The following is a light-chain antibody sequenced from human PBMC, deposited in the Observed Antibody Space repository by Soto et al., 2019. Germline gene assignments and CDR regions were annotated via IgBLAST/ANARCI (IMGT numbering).Light chain of an antibody. CDR2: QAS. Sequence: DIQMTQSPSTLSASVGDRVTITCLASQSISTWLAWYQQKPGKAPKLLIYQASSLEVGVPLRFSGSGSGTEFTLIISSLQPDDFATYYCQQYNSYPLTFGGGTKVDIK. CDR3: QQYNSYPLT. J-gene: IGKJ4*01. CDR1: QSISTW. V-gene: IGKV1-5*03.